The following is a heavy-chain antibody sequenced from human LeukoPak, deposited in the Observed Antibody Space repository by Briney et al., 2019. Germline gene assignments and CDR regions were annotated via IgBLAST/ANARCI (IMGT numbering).Heavy chain of an antibody. CDR3: ARARGTYYYYAMDV. J-gene: IGHJ6*02. Sequence: GGSLRLSCAASGFTFSTYSMNWVRQAPGKGLEWVSSISSSSNYFYYADSVKSRFTISRDSAKNSLYLQMNSLRAEDTAVYYCARARGTYYYYAMDVWGQGTTVTVSS. D-gene: IGHD1-26*01. CDR2: ISSSSNYF. V-gene: IGHV3-21*01. CDR1: GFTFSTYS.